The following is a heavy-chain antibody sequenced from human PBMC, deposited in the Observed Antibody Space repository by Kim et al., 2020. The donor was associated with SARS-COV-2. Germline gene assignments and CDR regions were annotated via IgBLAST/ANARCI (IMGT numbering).Heavy chain of an antibody. Sequence: GESLKISCKGSGYSFTSYWIGWVRQMPGKGLEWMGIIYPGDSDTRYSPSFQGQVTISADKSISTAYLQWSSLKASDTAMYYCARHPHHYGDYVIVPSWPDYWGQGTLVTVSS. CDR3: ARHPHHYGDYVIVPSWPDY. V-gene: IGHV5-51*01. D-gene: IGHD4-17*01. J-gene: IGHJ4*02. CDR2: IYPGDSDT. CDR1: GYSFTSYW.